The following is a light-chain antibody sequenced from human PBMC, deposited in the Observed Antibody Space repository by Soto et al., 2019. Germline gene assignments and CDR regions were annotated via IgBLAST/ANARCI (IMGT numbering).Light chain of an antibody. CDR2: QDS. Sequence: SYELTQPPSVSVSPGQTASITCSGDKLGDKYACWYQQKPGHSPVLVIYQDSKRPSGIPERFSGPNSGNTATLTISGTQAMDEADYYCQAWDSSVVFGGGTKLTVL. J-gene: IGLJ2*01. CDR1: KLGDKY. CDR3: QAWDSSVV. V-gene: IGLV3-1*01.